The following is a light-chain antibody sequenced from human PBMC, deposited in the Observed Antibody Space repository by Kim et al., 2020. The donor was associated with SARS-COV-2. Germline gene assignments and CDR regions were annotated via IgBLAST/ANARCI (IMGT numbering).Light chain of an antibody. Sequence: EIVLTQSPGTLSLSPGERATLSCRASQSVSGSYLVWYQQIPGQAPRLLMYGASSRATGIPDRFSGSGSGTDFTLTITRLEPEDFAVYYCQQYASSPRTFGQGTKLEIK. V-gene: IGKV3-20*01. CDR2: GAS. J-gene: IGKJ2*01. CDR1: QSVSGSY. CDR3: QQYASSPRT.